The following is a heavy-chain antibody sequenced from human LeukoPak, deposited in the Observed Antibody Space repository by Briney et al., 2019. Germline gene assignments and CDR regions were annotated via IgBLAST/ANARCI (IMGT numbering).Heavy chain of an antibody. CDR2: ISWNSGSI. V-gene: IGHV3-9*01. D-gene: IGHD3-10*01. CDR1: GFTFDDYA. CDR3: AKDITLYYYGSWSFDY. Sequence: GGSLRLSCAASGFTFDDYAMHWVRQAPGKGLEWVSGISWNSGSIGYADSVKGRFTISRDNAKNSLYLQMNSLRAEDTALYYCAKDITLYYYGSWSFDYWGHGTLVTVSS. J-gene: IGHJ4*01.